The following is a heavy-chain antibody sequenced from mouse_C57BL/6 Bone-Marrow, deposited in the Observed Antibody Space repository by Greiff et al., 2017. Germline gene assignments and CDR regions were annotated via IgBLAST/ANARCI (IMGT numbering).Heavy chain of an antibody. J-gene: IGHJ4*01. CDR1: GYTFTSYW. Sequence: QVQLQQPGAELVKPGASVKLSCKASGYTFTSYWMQWVTQRPGQGLEWIGEIDPSDSYTNYNQKFKGKATLTVDTSSSTAYMQLSSLTSEDSAVYYCARALYYGSTYYAMDYWGQGTSVTVSS. CDR2: IDPSDSYT. D-gene: IGHD1-1*01. CDR3: ARALYYGSTYYAMDY. V-gene: IGHV1-50*01.